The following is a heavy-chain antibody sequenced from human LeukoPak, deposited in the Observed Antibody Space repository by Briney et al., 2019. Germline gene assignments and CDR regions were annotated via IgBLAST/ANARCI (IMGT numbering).Heavy chain of an antibody. CDR3: ATGAMVSEY. Sequence: GASVKVSCKLSASTLTKMSIDWVRQAPGKGLECMGTFGPQVGETIHAQKLQGRLKMTADTSTDTAYMEMSSLQSEDTAVYYCATGAMVSEYWGQGTLVTVSS. J-gene: IGHJ4*02. D-gene: IGHD3-10*01. CDR2: FGPQVGET. V-gene: IGHV1-24*01. CDR1: ASTLTKMS.